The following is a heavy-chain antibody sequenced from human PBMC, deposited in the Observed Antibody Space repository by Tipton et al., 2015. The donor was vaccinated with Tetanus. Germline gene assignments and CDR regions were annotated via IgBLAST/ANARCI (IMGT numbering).Heavy chain of an antibody. Sequence: SLRLSCAASGFTFSSYAMSWVRQAPGKGLEWVSAISGSGGSTYYADSVKGRFTISRDNSKNTLYLQMNSLRAEDTAVYYCAKDRWGGGAARSGYFDYWGQGTLVTVSS. CDR1: GFTFSSYA. CDR3: AKDRWGGGAARSGYFDY. D-gene: IGHD6-6*01. J-gene: IGHJ4*02. V-gene: IGHV3-23*01. CDR2: ISGSGGST.